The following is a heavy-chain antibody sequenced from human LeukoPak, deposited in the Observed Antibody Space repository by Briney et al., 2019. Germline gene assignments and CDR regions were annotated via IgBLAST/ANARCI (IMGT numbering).Heavy chain of an antibody. V-gene: IGHV3-23*01. CDR3: ARATTDIYSSSWDLFDY. Sequence: GGSLRLSCAASGFIFSSYAMSWVRQAPGKGLEWVSSISGSGGNTYYADSVKGRFTISRDNSKNTLYLQMNSLRAEDTAVYYCARATTDIYSSSWDLFDYWGQGTLVTVSS. CDR2: ISGSGGNT. CDR1: GFIFSSYA. J-gene: IGHJ4*02. D-gene: IGHD6-13*01.